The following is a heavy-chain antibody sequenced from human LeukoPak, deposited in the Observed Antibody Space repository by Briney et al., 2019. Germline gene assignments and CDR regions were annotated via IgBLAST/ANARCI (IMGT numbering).Heavy chain of an antibody. D-gene: IGHD2-15*01. V-gene: IGHV4-30-2*01. Sequence: PSETLSLTCAVSGGSISSGGYSWSWIRQPPGKGLEWIGYIYHSGSTYYNPSLKSRVTISVDRSKNQFSLKLSSVTAADTAVYYCARGGGILRVDLFDYWGQGTLVTVSS. J-gene: IGHJ4*02. CDR3: ARGGGILRVDLFDY. CDR2: IYHSGST. CDR1: GGSISSGGYS.